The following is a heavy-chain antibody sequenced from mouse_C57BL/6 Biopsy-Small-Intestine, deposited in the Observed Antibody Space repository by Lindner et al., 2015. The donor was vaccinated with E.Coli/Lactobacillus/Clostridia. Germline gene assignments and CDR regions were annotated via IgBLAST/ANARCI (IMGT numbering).Heavy chain of an antibody. J-gene: IGHJ2*01. D-gene: IGHD2-3*01. Sequence: VQLQESGPELVKPGASVKISCKASGFAFSRSWMNWVKQKPGQGLEWIGYINPYNDGTKYNEKFKGKATLTSDKSSSTAFMELSSLTSEDSAVYYCARWVSDGYPFDYWGQGTTLTVSS. V-gene: IGHV1-14*01. CDR3: ARWVSDGYPFDY. CDR2: INPYNDGT. CDR1: GFAFSRSW.